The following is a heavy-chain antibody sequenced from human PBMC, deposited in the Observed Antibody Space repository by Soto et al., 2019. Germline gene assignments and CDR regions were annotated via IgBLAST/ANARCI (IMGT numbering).Heavy chain of an antibody. CDR1: GYTFTAYY. D-gene: IGHD1-26*01. CDR2: INPKSGGT. J-gene: IGHJ4*02. V-gene: IGHV1-2*02. CDR3: ARDLAKGGGSAGFDY. Sequence: ASVNVSCKASGYTFTAYYMHWVRQAPGQGLEWMGWINPKSGGTMYPQKFQGRVTMTWDTSISTAYMALTRLRSDDTAVYYCARDLAKGGGSAGFDYWGQGTLVTVSS.